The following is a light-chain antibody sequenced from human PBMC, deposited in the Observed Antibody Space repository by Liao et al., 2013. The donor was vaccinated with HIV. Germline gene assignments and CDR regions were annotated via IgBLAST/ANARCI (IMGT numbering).Light chain of an antibody. CDR3: QAWDSSTVV. CDR2: QDS. V-gene: IGLV3-1*01. Sequence: SYELTQPPSVSVSPGQTATITCSGDKLGNEYGCWYQQKPGQSPVLVIYQDSKRPSGIPERFSGSNSGNTATLTISGTQAMDEADYYCQAWDSSTVVFGGGTKLTVL. CDR1: KLGNEY. J-gene: IGLJ2*01.